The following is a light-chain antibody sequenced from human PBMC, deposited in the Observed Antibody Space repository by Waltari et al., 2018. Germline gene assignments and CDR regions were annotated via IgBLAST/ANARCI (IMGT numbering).Light chain of an antibody. CDR3: CSYTPSHTYV. CDR2: GVS. J-gene: IGLJ1*01. CDR1: RSAVGGFNA. V-gene: IGLV2-14*03. Sequence: SALTQPASVPGSPGQSITIPCSGTRSAVGGFNAVSLYHQHPGNPPKLLIYGVSSLPSGISDRFSGSRSGNRASLTISALQADDEADYYCCSYTPSHTYVFGTGTKVTVL.